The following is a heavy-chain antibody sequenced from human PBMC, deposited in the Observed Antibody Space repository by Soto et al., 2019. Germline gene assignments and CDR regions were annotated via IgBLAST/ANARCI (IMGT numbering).Heavy chain of an antibody. V-gene: IGHV3-7*01. CDR3: ARDPSLTYGDYYYYYGMDV. D-gene: IGHD4-17*01. J-gene: IGHJ6*02. CDR1: GFTFSSYW. CDR2: IKQDGSEK. Sequence: GGSLRLSCAASGFTFSSYWMSWVRQAPGKGLEWVANIKQDGSEKYYVDSVKGRFTISRDNAKNSLYLQMNSLRAEDTAVYYCARDPSLTYGDYYYYYGMDVWGQGTTVTVSS.